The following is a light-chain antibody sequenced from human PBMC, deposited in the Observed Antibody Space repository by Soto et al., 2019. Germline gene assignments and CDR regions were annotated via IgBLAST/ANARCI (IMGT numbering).Light chain of an antibody. Sequence: QSAPTQPASVSGSPGQSITISCTGTSSDVGGYNYVSWYQQYPGKAPKLMIYDVSNRPSGVSNRFSGSKSGNTASLTISGLQAEDEADYYCTSYTTSSTLVFGTGTQLTVL. V-gene: IGLV2-14*01. CDR2: DVS. J-gene: IGLJ7*01. CDR3: TSYTTSSTLV. CDR1: SSDVGGYNY.